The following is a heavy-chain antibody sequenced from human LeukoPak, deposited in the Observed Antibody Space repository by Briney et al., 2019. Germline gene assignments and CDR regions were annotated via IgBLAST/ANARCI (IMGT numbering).Heavy chain of an antibody. J-gene: IGHJ4*02. CDR3: ARDYYYYDSGSFYTDIAN. D-gene: IGHD3-10*01. CDR2: IKKDGSEK. CDR1: GFTFSSYW. Sequence: GRSLRLSCAASGFTFSSYWMSWVRQAPGKGLEWVANIKKDGSEKYYVDSVKGRFTISRDNAKSSLFLQMNSLRAEDTAVYYCARDYYYYDSGSFYTDIANWGQGTLVTVSS. V-gene: IGHV3-7*01.